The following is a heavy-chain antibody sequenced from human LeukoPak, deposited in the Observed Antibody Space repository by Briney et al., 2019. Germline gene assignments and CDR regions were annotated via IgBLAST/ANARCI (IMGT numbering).Heavy chain of an antibody. Sequence: SETLSLTCTVSGGSISRSSYYWGWIRQPPGKGLEWIGTMYYSGSTYYNPSLKSRVTISADTSKNRFSLKLSSVTAADTAVYYCARGDLGSFWFDPWGQGTLVTVSS. CDR2: MYYSGST. CDR3: ARGDLGSFWFDP. CDR1: GGSISRSSYY. V-gene: IGHV4-39*01. D-gene: IGHD3-16*01. J-gene: IGHJ5*02.